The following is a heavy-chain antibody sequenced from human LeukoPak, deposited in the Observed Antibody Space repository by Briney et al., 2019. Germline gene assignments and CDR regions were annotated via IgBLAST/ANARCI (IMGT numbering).Heavy chain of an antibody. V-gene: IGHV4-34*01. Sequence: SETLSLTCAVYGGSFSGYYWSWIRQPPGKGLEWIGEINHSGSTYYNPSLKSRVTISVDRSKNQFSLKLSSATAADTAVYYCARGGPIENWFDPWGQGTLVTVSS. J-gene: IGHJ5*02. CDR3: ARGGPIENWFDP. CDR1: GGSFSGYY. CDR2: INHSGST. D-gene: IGHD1-26*01.